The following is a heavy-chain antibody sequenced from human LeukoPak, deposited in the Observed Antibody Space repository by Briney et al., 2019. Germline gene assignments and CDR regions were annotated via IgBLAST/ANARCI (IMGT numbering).Heavy chain of an antibody. Sequence: GGSLRLSCAASGFTFSSYEMNWVRQAPGKGLEWVANIKQDGSEKYYVDSVKGRFTISRDNAKNSLYLQMNSLRAEDTAVYYCARDRYCSSTSCYDWFDPWGQGTLVTVSS. D-gene: IGHD2-2*01. CDR3: ARDRYCSSTSCYDWFDP. V-gene: IGHV3-7*01. J-gene: IGHJ5*02. CDR2: IKQDGSEK. CDR1: GFTFSSYE.